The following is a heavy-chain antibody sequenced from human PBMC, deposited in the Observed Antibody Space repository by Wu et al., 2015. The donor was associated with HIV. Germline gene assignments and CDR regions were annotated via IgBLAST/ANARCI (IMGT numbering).Heavy chain of an antibody. CDR1: GYTFTGYY. V-gene: IGHV1-2*02. D-gene: IGHD2-2*01. J-gene: IGHJ2*01. CDR2: INPNSGGT. CDR3: ARVVDCSSTSCPDWYFDL. Sequence: QVQLVQSGAEVKKPGASVKVSCKASGYTFTGYYMHWVRQAPGQGLEWMGWINPNSGGTNYAQKFQGRVTMTRDTSISTAYMELSRLRSDDTAVYYCARVVDCSSTSCPDWYFDLWGRGTLVTVSS.